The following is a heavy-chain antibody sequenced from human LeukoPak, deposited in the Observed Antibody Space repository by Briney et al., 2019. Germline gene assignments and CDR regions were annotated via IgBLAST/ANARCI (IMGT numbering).Heavy chain of an antibody. Sequence: GGSLRLSCAASGFTFSSYEMNWVRQAPGKGLERVSYISSSSGNKYYADSVKGRFTISRDNAKNSLYLQMNSLRAEDTAVYYCARESCSSTSCSYFDSWGQGTLVTVSS. V-gene: IGHV3-48*03. CDR1: GFTFSSYE. D-gene: IGHD2-2*01. CDR3: ARESCSSTSCSYFDS. CDR2: ISSSSGNK. J-gene: IGHJ4*02.